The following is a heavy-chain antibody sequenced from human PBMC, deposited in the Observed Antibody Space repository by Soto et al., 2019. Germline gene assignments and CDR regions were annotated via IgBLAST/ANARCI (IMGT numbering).Heavy chain of an antibody. CDR1: GFTFDDYA. D-gene: IGHD6-6*01. CDR2: ISWNSGSI. V-gene: IGHV3-9*01. Sequence: PGGSLRLSCAASGFTFDDYAMHWVRQAPGKGLEWVSGISWNSGSIGYADSVKGRFTISRDNAKNSLYLQMNSLRAEDTALYYCGCGKWGSSGGMDVWGQGTTVTVSS. CDR3: GCGKWGSSGGMDV. J-gene: IGHJ6*02.